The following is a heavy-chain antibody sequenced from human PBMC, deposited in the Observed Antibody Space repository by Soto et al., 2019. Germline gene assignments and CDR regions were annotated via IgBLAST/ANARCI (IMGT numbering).Heavy chain of an antibody. J-gene: IGHJ5*02. CDR3: ARAALQYYWFDP. CDR1: GGSISSGDYY. V-gene: IGHV4-30-4*01. D-gene: IGHD4-4*01. CDR2: IYYSGST. Sequence: SETLSVTCTVSGGSISSGDYYWSWIRQPPGKGLEWIGYIYYSGSTYYNPSLKSRVTISVDTSKNQFSLKLSSVTAADTAVYYCARAALQYYWFDPWGQGTLVTVSS.